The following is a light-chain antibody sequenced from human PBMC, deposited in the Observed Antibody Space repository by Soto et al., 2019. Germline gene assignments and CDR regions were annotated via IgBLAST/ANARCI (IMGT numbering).Light chain of an antibody. J-gene: IGLJ3*02. CDR2: DVN. Sequence: QSALTQPRSVSGSPGQSVTNSCTGTSSDVGGYNYVSWYQQYPGKAPKLMIYDVNKWPSGVPDRFSGSKSGTTASLTISGLQAEDEADYYCCSYAGSYTWVFGGGTKVTVL. CDR1: SSDVGGYNY. CDR3: CSYAGSYTWV. V-gene: IGLV2-11*01.